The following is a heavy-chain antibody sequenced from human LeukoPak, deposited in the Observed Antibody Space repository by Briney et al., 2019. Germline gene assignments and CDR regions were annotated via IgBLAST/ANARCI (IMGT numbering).Heavy chain of an antibody. Sequence: GSLRLSCAASGFTFSNAWMSWVRQAPGKGLEGVGRIYSKTDGGTTDYAAPVKGRFTISRDDSKNTLYLQMNSLKTEDTAVYYCTTGFFGVVNDAFDIWGQGTMVTVSS. CDR2: IYSKTDGGTT. CDR3: TTGFFGVVNDAFDI. J-gene: IGHJ3*02. CDR1: GFTFSNAW. D-gene: IGHD3-3*01. V-gene: IGHV3-15*01.